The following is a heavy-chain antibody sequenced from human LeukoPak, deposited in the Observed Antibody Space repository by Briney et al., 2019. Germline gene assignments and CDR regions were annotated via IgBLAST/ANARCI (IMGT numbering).Heavy chain of an antibody. Sequence: GESLKISCKGSGCSFTSYWIGWVRQMPGKGLEWMGIIYPGDSDTRYSPSFQGQVTISAGKSISTAYLQWSSLKASDTAMYYCARLPGYCSSTSCYNYYYYGMDVWGQGTTVTVSS. CDR2: IYPGDSDT. CDR3: ARLPGYCSSTSCYNYYYYGMDV. J-gene: IGHJ6*02. CDR1: GCSFTSYW. V-gene: IGHV5-51*01. D-gene: IGHD2-2*02.